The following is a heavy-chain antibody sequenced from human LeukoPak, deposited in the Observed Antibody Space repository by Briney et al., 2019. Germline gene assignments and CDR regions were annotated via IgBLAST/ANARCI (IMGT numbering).Heavy chain of an antibody. J-gene: IGHJ4*02. D-gene: IGHD3-22*01. CDR1: GFTFSSYA. CDR2: IIGSGGST. CDR3: AKDRWNYYDSSGYYYYDY. Sequence: GGSLRLSCAASGFTFSSYAMSWVRQAPGKGLEWVSAIIGSGGSTYYADSVKGRFTISKDNSKNTLYLQMNSLRAEDTAVYYCAKDRWNYYDSSGYYYYDYWGQGTLVTVSS. V-gene: IGHV3-23*01.